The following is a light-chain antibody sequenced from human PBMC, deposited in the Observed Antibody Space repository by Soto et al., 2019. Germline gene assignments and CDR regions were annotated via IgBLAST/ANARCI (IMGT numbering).Light chain of an antibody. V-gene: IGLV2-14*01. J-gene: IGLJ2*01. CDR3: RSYTDSSTVI. CDR2: DVN. CDR1: SSDVGGHNS. Sequence: QSALTQPASVSGSPGQSITISCTGTSSDVGGHNSVSWYQQHPGKAPKFMIYDVNNRPSGVSNRFSGSKSGSTASLTISGLQAEDEADYYCRSYTDSSTVIFGGGTKLTVL.